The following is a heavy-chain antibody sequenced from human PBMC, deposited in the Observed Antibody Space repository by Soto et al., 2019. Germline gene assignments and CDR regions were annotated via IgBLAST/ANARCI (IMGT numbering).Heavy chain of an antibody. V-gene: IGHV4-59*08. CDR2: IYYSGST. CDR3: ARLYIPLALAGTGYFYAF. J-gene: IGHJ4*02. Sequence: PSETLSLTCTVSGGSISSYYWSWIRQPPGKGLEWIGYIYYSGSTNYNPSLKSRVTISVDTSKNQFSLKLSSVTAADTAVYYCARLYIPLALAGTGYFYAFCGQGSLVIGSA. CDR1: GGSISSYY. D-gene: IGHD6-19*01.